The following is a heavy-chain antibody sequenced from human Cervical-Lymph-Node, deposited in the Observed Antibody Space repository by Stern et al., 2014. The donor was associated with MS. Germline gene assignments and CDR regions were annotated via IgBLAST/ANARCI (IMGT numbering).Heavy chain of an antibody. CDR3: ASGTGSKRPTGNY. Sequence: QVQLVQSGAEVKKPGASVKVSCKASGYTFTSHYMHWVRQAPGQGLEWVGIINPSGDSTSYAQKLQGRVTMIRDTSTSTVYMELSSLRSEDTAVYYCASGTGSKRPTGNYWGQGTLVTVSS. D-gene: IGHD3/OR15-3a*01. CDR1: GYTFTSHY. V-gene: IGHV1-46*01. J-gene: IGHJ4*02. CDR2: INPSGDST.